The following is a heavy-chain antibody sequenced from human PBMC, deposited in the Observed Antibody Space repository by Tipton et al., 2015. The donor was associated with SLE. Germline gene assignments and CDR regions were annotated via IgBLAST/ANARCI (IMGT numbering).Heavy chain of an antibody. V-gene: IGHV3-23*01. CDR1: GFTFSTFA. CDR3: ARVSGVRGASPWGYFDY. D-gene: IGHD3-10*01. J-gene: IGHJ4*02. CDR2: ITGSGDAT. Sequence: GSLRLSCPGSGFTFSTFAMTWVRQAPGKGLDSVSGITGSGDATYYTDSVRGRFTISRDNSRSALFLQMHSLRPEDTAVYYCARVSGVRGASPWGYFDYWGRVTLVTVSS.